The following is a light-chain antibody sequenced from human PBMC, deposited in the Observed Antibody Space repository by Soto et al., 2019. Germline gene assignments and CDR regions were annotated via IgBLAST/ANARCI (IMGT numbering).Light chain of an antibody. CDR2: SDH. V-gene: IGLV1-47*02. Sequence: QLVLTQPPSASGTPGQRVTISCSGTSANIGNNFVCWYQHLPGTAPKLLIYSDHQRPSGVPDRFSGSKPGTSASLAISGLRSEDESDYYCVSWDDSLSGLVFGTGTKLTVL. CDR3: VSWDDSLSGLV. J-gene: IGLJ1*01. CDR1: SANIGNNF.